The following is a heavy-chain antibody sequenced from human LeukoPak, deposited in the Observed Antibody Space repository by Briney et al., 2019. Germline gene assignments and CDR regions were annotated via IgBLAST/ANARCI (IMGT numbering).Heavy chain of an antibody. CDR3: AKGPFGLSDAFDI. CDR2: INPNGGGT. Sequence: GASVKVSCKASGYTFTGYYMHWVRQAPGQGLEWMGWINPNGGGTNYAQKFQGRVTMTRDTSISTAYMELGRLRSDDTAVYYCAKGPFGLSDAFDIWGQGTMVTVSS. D-gene: IGHD2/OR15-2a*01. CDR1: GYTFTGYY. V-gene: IGHV1-2*02. J-gene: IGHJ3*02.